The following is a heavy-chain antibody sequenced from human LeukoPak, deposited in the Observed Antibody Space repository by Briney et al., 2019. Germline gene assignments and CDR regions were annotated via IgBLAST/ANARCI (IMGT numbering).Heavy chain of an antibody. CDR2: IYYSGST. J-gene: IGHJ6*02. V-gene: IGHV4-59*01. Sequence: SETLSLTCTVSGGSISSYYWSWIRQPPGKGLEWIGYIYYSGSTNYNPSLKIRVTISVDTSKNQFSLKLSSVTAADTAVYYCARDLGTNSYDLWSGYYTGMALSYGMDVWGQGTTVTVSS. CDR3: ARDLGTNSYDLWSGYYTGMALSYGMDV. CDR1: GGSISSYY. D-gene: IGHD3-3*01.